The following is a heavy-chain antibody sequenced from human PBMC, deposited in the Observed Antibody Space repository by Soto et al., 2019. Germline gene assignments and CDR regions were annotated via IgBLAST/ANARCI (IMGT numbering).Heavy chain of an antibody. CDR1: GYTFSNHG. V-gene: IGHV1-18*04. CDR2: ISTYNGNT. Sequence: QVQLVQSGAEVKKPGASVKVSCTASGYTFSNHGITWVRQAPGQGLEWTGWISTYNGNTNYAKKVQGRVTMTIDTATSTAYMDLKSLTSDDTAMYYCAACTGPSCHRGREWFDPWGQGTLVTVSA. J-gene: IGHJ5*02. D-gene: IGHD2-2*01. CDR3: AACTGPSCHRGREWFDP.